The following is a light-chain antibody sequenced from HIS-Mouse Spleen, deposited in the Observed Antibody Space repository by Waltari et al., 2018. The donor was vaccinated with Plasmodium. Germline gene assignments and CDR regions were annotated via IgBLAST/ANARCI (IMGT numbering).Light chain of an antibody. Sequence: DIVMTQSPDSLAVSLCERATINCKSRQTVLYSSNNKNYLAWYQQKPGQPPKLLIYLAATRESGVPDRFSGSGSGTDFTLTISSLQAEDVAVYYCQQYYSTPPYTFGQGTKLEIK. CDR3: QQYYSTPPYT. V-gene: IGKV4-1*01. CDR1: QTVLYSSNNKNY. J-gene: IGKJ2*01. CDR2: LAA.